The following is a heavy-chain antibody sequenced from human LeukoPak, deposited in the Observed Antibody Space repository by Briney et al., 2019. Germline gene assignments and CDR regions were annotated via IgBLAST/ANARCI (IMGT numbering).Heavy chain of an antibody. J-gene: IGHJ6*03. Sequence: PSETLSLTCTVSGGSISSYYWSWIRQPAGKGWGWIGRIYTSGSTNYNPSLKSRVTMSVDTSKNQFSLKLSSVTAADTAVYYCARDRFTMVRGVICGYYYYYYMDVWGKGTTVTVSS. CDR1: GGSISSYY. V-gene: IGHV4-4*07. D-gene: IGHD3-10*01. CDR2: IYTSGST. CDR3: ARDRFTMVRGVICGYYYYYYMDV.